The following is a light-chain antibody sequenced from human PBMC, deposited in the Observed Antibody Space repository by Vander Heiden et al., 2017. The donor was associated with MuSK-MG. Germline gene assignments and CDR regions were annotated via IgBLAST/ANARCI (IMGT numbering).Light chain of an antibody. Sequence: HSVLTQPPSVSGAPGQRVTISCTGSSSNIGPGYAVHWYQQLPGTAPKPPIYGNNNRPSGVPDRFSGSKSGTSASLAITGLQAEDEADYYCQSYDSSLSAYVFGTGTKVTVL. J-gene: IGLJ1*01. V-gene: IGLV1-40*01. CDR1: SSNIGPGYA. CDR2: GNN. CDR3: QSYDSSLSAYV.